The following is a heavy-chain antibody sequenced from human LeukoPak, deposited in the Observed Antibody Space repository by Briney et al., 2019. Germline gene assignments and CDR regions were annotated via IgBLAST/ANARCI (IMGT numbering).Heavy chain of an antibody. V-gene: IGHV1-2*04. CDR2: INPNSGGT. CDR3: ARAGPYYYDSSGTFDY. CDR1: GYTYTNYG. Sequence: ASVKVSCKTSGYTYTNYGVSWVRQAPGQGLEWMGWINPNSGGTNYAQKFQGWVTMTRDTSISTAYMELSRLRSDDTAVYYCARAGPYYYDSSGTFDYWGQGTLVTVSS. D-gene: IGHD3-22*01. J-gene: IGHJ4*02.